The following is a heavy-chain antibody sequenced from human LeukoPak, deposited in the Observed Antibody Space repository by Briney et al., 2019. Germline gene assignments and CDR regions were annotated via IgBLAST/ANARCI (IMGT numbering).Heavy chain of an antibody. J-gene: IGHJ4*02. CDR1: GGSISSYY. D-gene: IGHD6-19*01. CDR3: ARDSSGWYDY. V-gene: IGHV4-59*01. Sequence: PSETLSLTCTVSGGSISSYYWSWIRQPPGKGLEWIGYIYYSGSTNYNPSLKSRVTISVDTSKNQFSLKLSSETAADTAVYYCARDSSGWYDYWGQGTLVTVSS. CDR2: IYYSGST.